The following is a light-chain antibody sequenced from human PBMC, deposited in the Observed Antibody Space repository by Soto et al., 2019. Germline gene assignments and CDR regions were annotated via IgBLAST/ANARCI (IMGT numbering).Light chain of an antibody. CDR1: QSVSVNS. J-gene: IGKJ4*01. CDR2: GAS. Sequence: EIVLTQSPGTLSLSPGERATLSCRASQSVSVNSLAWYQQKGGQAPRLLIYGASTRATGIPVRFSGSGSGTEFTLTISGLQPEDFATYYCQQLSRYPSTFGGGTKVDIK. CDR3: QQLSRYPST. V-gene: IGKV3-20*01.